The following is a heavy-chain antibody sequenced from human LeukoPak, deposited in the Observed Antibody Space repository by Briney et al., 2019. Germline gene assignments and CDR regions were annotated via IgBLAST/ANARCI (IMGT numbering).Heavy chain of an antibody. CDR1: GGSISSSSYY. CDR3: ARALHIIAVAGTVYYMDV. J-gene: IGHJ6*03. Sequence: SETLSLTCTVSGGSISSSSYYWGWIRQPPGKGLERIGSIYYSGSTYYNPSLKSRVTISVDTSKNQFSLKLSSVTAADTAVYYCARALHIIAVAGTVYYMDVWGKGTTVTVSS. D-gene: IGHD6-19*01. CDR2: IYYSGST. V-gene: IGHV4-39*01.